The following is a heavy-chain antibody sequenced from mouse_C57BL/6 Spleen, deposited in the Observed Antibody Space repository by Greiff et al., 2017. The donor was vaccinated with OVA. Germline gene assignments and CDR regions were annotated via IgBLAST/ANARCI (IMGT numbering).Heavy chain of an antibody. V-gene: IGHV1-64*01. Sequence: QVQLQQPGAELVKPGASVKLSCKASGYTFTSYWMHWVKQRPGQGLEWIGMIHPNSGSTNYNEKFKSKATLTVDKSYSTAYMQLSSLTSEDSAVYYCAREIDGYYFAYWGQGTTLTVSS. CDR3: AREIDGYYFAY. CDR2: IHPNSGST. D-gene: IGHD2-3*01. CDR1: GYTFTSYW. J-gene: IGHJ2*01.